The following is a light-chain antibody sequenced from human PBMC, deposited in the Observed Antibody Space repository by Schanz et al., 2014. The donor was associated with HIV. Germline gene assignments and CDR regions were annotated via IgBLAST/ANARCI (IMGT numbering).Light chain of an antibody. CDR3: SSFAGSNIPWV. V-gene: IGLV2-14*03. Sequence: QSALTQPASVSGSPGQSITISCTGTSSDIGGYKYVSWYQQHPGKAPKLMIYDVTNRPSGISDRFSASKSGNTASLTISGLQAEDEADYYCSSFAGSNIPWVFGGGTKVTVL. CDR2: DVT. J-gene: IGLJ3*02. CDR1: SSDIGGYKY.